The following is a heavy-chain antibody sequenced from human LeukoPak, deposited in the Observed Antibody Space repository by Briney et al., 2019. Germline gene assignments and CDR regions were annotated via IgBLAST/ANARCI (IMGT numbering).Heavy chain of an antibody. D-gene: IGHD2-2*01. CDR1: GGTFSSYA. CDR2: IIPIFGTA. Sequence: GASVKVSCKASGGTFSSYAISWVRQAPGQGLEWMGGIIPIFGTANYAQKFQGRVTITTDESTSAAYMELSSLRSEDTAVYYCARPLRRVPAAIANPHDAFDLWGQGTMVIVSS. J-gene: IGHJ3*01. CDR3: ARPLRRVPAAIANPHDAFDL. V-gene: IGHV1-69*05.